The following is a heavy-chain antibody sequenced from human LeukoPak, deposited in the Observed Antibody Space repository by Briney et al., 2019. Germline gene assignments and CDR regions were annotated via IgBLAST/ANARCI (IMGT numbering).Heavy chain of an antibody. D-gene: IGHD5-18*01. V-gene: IGHV3-30*04. CDR2: ISYDGSNK. J-gene: IGHJ4*02. CDR3: AKDFDRVQLYGSGAD. Sequence: GGSLRLSCAASGFTFSSYAMHWVRQAPGKGLEWVAVISYDGSNKYYADSVKGRFTISRDNSKNTLYLQMNSLRAEDTAVYYCAKDFDRVQLYGSGADWGQGTLVTVSS. CDR1: GFTFSSYA.